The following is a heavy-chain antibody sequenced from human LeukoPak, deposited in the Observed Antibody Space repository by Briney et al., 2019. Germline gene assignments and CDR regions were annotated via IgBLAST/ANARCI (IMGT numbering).Heavy chain of an antibody. Sequence: GGSLRLSCAASGFTFSSYSMNSVRQAPGKGLEWVSSISSSSSYIYYADSVKGRFTISRDNAKNSLYLQMNSLRAEDTAVYYCARQSGYDPAGPPFFDYWGQGTLVTVSS. J-gene: IGHJ4*02. V-gene: IGHV3-21*01. CDR3: ARQSGYDPAGPPFFDY. CDR1: GFTFSSYS. CDR2: ISSSSSYI. D-gene: IGHD5-12*01.